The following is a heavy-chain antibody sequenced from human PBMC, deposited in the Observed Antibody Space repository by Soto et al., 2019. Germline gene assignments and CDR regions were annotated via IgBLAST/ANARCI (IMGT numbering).Heavy chain of an antibody. CDR2: ISYDGSDK. J-gene: IGHJ4*02. D-gene: IGHD3-22*01. Sequence: PGGSLRLSCAASGFTFSSYAMHWVRQTPGKGLEWVALISYDGSDKYYADSVKGRLTISRDNSKNTQYLQMSSLRADDTAVYYCVKGEYYYDSSGYYPFDYWGQGTLVTVSS. CDR3: VKGEYYYDSSGYYPFDY. CDR1: GFTFSSYA. V-gene: IGHV3-30*14.